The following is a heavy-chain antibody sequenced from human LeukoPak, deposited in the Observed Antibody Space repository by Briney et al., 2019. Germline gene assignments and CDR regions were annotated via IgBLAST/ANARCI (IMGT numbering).Heavy chain of an antibody. Sequence: GGSLRLSCTASGFTFSSYWMHWVRQAPGKGLVWVSRINTDGSSTSYADSVKGRFTNSRDNAKNTLYLQMNSLRAEDTAVYYCARIGPTVTSLNWGQGTLVTVSS. CDR3: ARIGPTVTSLN. V-gene: IGHV3-74*01. CDR1: GFTFSSYW. J-gene: IGHJ4*02. D-gene: IGHD4-17*01. CDR2: INTDGSST.